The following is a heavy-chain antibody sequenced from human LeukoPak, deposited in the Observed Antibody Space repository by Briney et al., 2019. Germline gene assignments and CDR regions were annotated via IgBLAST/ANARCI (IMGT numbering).Heavy chain of an antibody. D-gene: IGHD4-17*01. V-gene: IGHV3-9*01. Sequence: GGSLRLSCAASGFTFDDYAMHWVRQAPGKGLEWVSGISWNSGSIGYADSVKGRSTISRDNAKNSLYLQMNSLRAEDTALYYCAKDPYDYGDSYFDYWGQGTLATVSS. CDR3: AKDPYDYGDSYFDY. CDR1: GFTFDDYA. CDR2: ISWNSGSI. J-gene: IGHJ4*02.